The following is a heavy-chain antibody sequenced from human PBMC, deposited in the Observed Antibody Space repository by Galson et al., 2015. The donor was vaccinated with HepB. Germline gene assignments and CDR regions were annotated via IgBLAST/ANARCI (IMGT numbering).Heavy chain of an antibody. Sequence: ETLSLTCALYGESFSNYFWTWIRQPPGQGLEWIGQTTHSGIVNYNPSLKSRVSISVDTSRNQFSLSLTSVTAADTAVYYCARGEPLWFPSLKVPYYIDYWGQGSLVTVSS. D-gene: IGHD3-10*01. CDR2: TTHSGIV. V-gene: IGHV4-34*01. J-gene: IGHJ4*02. CDR1: GESFSNYF. CDR3: ARGEPLWFPSLKVPYYIDY.